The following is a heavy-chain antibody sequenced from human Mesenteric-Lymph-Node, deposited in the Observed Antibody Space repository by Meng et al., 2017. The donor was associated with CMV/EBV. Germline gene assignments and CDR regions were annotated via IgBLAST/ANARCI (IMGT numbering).Heavy chain of an antibody. D-gene: IGHD3-22*01. CDR3: ARGTADSSGYLAFDY. V-gene: IGHV3-21*01. CDR2: ISSSSSYI. Sequence: GESLKISCAASGFTFSSYSMNWVRQAPGKGLEWVSSISSSSSYIYYADSVKGRFTISRDNAKTSLYLQMNSLRAEDTAVYYCARGTADSSGYLAFDYWGQGTLVTVSS. CDR1: GFTFSSYS. J-gene: IGHJ4*02.